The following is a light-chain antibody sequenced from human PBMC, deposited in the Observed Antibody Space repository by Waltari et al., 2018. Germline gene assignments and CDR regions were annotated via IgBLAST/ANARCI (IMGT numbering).Light chain of an antibody. J-gene: IGKJ4*01. CDR2: DAS. V-gene: IGKV3-11*01. CDR3: QQRSDWPPFT. Sequence: EVVLTPSPATLSLSPGERATLSCRASQSVSTYLAGYQQRPGQAPRLLIYDASSRAAGIPARFSGGGSGTDFTLTISSLEPEDVAVYYCQQRSDWPPFTFGGGTKVEIK. CDR1: QSVSTY.